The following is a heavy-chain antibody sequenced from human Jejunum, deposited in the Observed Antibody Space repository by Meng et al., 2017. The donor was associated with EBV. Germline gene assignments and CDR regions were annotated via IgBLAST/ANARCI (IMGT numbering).Heavy chain of an antibody. CDR3: ARDVFDRFDS. D-gene: IGHD3-9*01. J-gene: IGHJ4*02. CDR2: ISANSSNT. CDR1: VYTITING. V-gene: IGHV1-18*01. Sequence: GLVVTVGGEVKKPGAQVTASWKPSVYTITINGIGWVRPALEQGVEWMGWISANSSNTNSAQKLQGRVTMTTDTSTSTAYLELRSLRSDDTAVYSCARDVFDRFDSWGQGTLVTVSS.